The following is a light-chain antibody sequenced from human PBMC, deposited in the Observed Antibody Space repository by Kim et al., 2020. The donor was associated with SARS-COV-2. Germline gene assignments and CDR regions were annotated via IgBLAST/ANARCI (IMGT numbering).Light chain of an antibody. CDR3: QQSVKIPCS. J-gene: IGKJ2*04. CDR2: FAS. Sequence: IQMTQSPSSLSASVGDRITITCRASQSIGTKLNWYQQKPGKAPKILIYFASSLQGGVPSRFSGSGSGTDFTLTISSLQPEGFATYYCQQSVKIPCSFGQGTKLEI. V-gene: IGKV1-39*01. CDR1: QSIGTK.